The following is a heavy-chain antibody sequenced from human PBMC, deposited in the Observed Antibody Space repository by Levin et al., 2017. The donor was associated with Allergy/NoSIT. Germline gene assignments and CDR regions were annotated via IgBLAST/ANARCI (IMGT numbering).Heavy chain of an antibody. CDR2: INHSGST. D-gene: IGHD6-13*01. J-gene: IGHJ4*02. CDR1: GGSFSGYY. CDR3: ARGPPGYSSSWYVGGDY. Sequence: SCAVYGGSFSGYYWSWIRQPPGKGLEWIGEINHSGSTNYNPSLKSRVTISVDTSKNQFSLKLSSVTAADTAVYYCARGPPGYSSSWYVGGDYWGQGTLVTVSS. V-gene: IGHV4-34*01.